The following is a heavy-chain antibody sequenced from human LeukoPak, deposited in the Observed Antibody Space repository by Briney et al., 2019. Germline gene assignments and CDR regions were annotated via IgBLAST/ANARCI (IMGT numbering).Heavy chain of an antibody. J-gene: IGHJ6*02. CDR3: AKDLGGKPYYYYGMDV. Sequence: SGGSLRLSCAAPGFTFSSYAMSWVRQAPGKGLEWVSAISGGGGGTFYADSVKGRFTISRDNSKNTLYLQLNSLRDEDTAVYYCAKDLGGKPYYYYGMDVWGQGTTVTVPS. CDR1: GFTFSSYA. CDR2: ISGGGGGT. V-gene: IGHV3-23*01.